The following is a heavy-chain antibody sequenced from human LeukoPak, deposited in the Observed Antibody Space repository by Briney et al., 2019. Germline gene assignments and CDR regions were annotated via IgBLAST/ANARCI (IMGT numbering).Heavy chain of an antibody. CDR2: IWSDGSNK. CDR3: ARGNSGYYYAFDI. D-gene: IGHD3-22*01. Sequence: PGRSLRLSCAASGFTFSNYGMHWVRQAPGKGLEWVAVIWSDGSNKYYADSVKGRFTISRDNSENTLYLQMNSLRAEDTAVYYCARGNSGYYYAFDIWGQGTMVTVS. CDR1: GFTFSNYG. J-gene: IGHJ3*02. V-gene: IGHV3-33*01.